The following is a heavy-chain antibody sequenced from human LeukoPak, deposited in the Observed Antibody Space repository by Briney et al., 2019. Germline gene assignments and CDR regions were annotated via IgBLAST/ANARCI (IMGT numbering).Heavy chain of an antibody. CDR3: ASLDGSGQGYYYYGMDV. J-gene: IGHJ6*02. CDR1: GFTFSSYS. V-gene: IGHV3-48*04. D-gene: IGHD3-10*01. Sequence: PGGSLRLSCATSGFTFSSYSMTWVRQAPGKGLERVSYISSSSSTIYYTDSVKGRFTIYRDNAKNSLYLQMNSLRAEDTAVYYCASLDGSGQGYYYYGMDVWGQGTTVTVSS. CDR2: ISSSSSTI.